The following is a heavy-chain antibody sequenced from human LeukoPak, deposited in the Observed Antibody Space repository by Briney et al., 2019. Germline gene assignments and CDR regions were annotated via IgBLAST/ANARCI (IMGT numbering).Heavy chain of an antibody. CDR2: ICWNSGSI. V-gene: IGHV3-9*01. CDR1: GFTFDDYA. CDR3: AKNYYGSGSSSYAFDY. J-gene: IGHJ4*02. D-gene: IGHD3-10*01. Sequence: GRSLRLSCAASGFTFDDYAMHWVRQAPGKGLAGVSGICWNSGSIGYADSVKGRFTISIDNAKNSLYLQMNSLRAEDTALYYCAKNYYGSGSSSYAFDYWGQGTLVTVSS.